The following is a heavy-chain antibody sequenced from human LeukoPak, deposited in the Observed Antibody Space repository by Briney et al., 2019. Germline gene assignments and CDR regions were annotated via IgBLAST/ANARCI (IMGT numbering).Heavy chain of an antibody. V-gene: IGHV3-21*04. Sequence: GGSLRLSCAASGFTFSSYSMNWVRQAPGKGLEWVSSISSSSSYIYYADSVKGRFTISRDNSKNTLYLQMNSLRAEDTAVYYCAKDQGYMGWGNWFDPWGQGTLVTVSS. J-gene: IGHJ5*02. D-gene: IGHD5-24*01. CDR3: AKDQGYMGWGNWFDP. CDR2: ISSSSSYI. CDR1: GFTFSSYS.